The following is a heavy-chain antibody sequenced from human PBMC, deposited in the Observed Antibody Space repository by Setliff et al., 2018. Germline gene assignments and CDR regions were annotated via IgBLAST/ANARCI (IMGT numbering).Heavy chain of an antibody. CDR1: GGSISGASIRSYY. J-gene: IGHJ6*03. CDR2: VYTSWST. Sequence: TLSLTCTVSGGSISGASIRSYYWSWIRQPAGKGLEWIGQVYTSWSTNYNPSLKSRVTISVDTSKNQFSLKLSSVTAADTAVYYCARGTVQFLEWSYYYYYYMDVWGKGTTVTVSS. CDR3: ARGTVQFLEWSYYYYYYMDV. V-gene: IGHV4-61*09. D-gene: IGHD3-3*01.